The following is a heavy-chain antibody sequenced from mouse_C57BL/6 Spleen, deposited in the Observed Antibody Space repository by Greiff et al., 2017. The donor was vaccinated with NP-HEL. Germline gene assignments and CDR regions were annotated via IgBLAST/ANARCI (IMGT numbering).Heavy chain of an antibody. V-gene: IGHV14-4*01. CDR3: TTRELSRPYFDY. Sequence: VTLKVSGAELVRPGASVKLSCTASGFNIKDDYMHWVKQRPEQGLEWIGWIDPENGDTEYASKFPGKATITADTSSNTAYLQLSSLTSEDTAVYYCTTRELSRPYFDYWGQGTTLTVSS. CDR2: IDPENGDT. CDR1: GFNIKDDY. J-gene: IGHJ2*01. D-gene: IGHD1-1*01.